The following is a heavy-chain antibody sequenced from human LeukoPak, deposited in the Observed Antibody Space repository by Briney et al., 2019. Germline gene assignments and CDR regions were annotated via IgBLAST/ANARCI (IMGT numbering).Heavy chain of an antibody. J-gene: IGHJ6*04. V-gene: IGHV1-18*01. CDR1: GYTFNSYG. D-gene: IGHD6-13*01. CDR3: ARDRGYSSSWLG. CDR2: IGAYNGNT. Sequence: ASVKVSCKASGYTFNSYGISWVRQAPGQGLEWMGWIGAYNGNTKYAQKLQGRVTMTTDTSTSTAYMELRSLRFDDTAVYYCARDRGYSSSWLGWGKGTTVTVSS.